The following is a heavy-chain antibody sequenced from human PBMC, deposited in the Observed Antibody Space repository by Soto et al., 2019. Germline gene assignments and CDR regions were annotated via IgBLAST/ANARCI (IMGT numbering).Heavy chain of an antibody. J-gene: IGHJ6*02. CDR3: ARGTTLAIFDYGMDV. CDR1: GFTFSSYA. CDR2: ISNDGTNK. Sequence: PGGSLRLSCVGTGFTFSSYAMHWVRQAPGKGLEWVAVISNDGTNKYYADSVEGRITISRDNSKNTLYLQMHSLRSEDTAVYYCARGTTLAIFDYGMDVWGQGATVTFSS. D-gene: IGHD3-3*01. V-gene: IGHV3-30-3*01.